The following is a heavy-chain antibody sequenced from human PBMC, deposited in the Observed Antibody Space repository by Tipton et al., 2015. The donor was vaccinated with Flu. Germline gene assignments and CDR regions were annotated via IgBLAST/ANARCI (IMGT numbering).Heavy chain of an antibody. CDR3: ARDPVAPVPDYFDY. CDR1: GGSISSGSYY. CDR2: IYTSGST. Sequence: QVQLQESGPGLVKPSQTLSLTCTVSGGSISSGSYYWSWIRQPAGKGLEWIGRIYTSGSTNYNPSLKSRVTISVDTSMNQFSLKLSSVTAADTAVYDCARDPVAPVPDYFDYWGRGTRVTVS. V-gene: IGHV4-61*02. D-gene: IGHD6-19*01. J-gene: IGHJ4*02.